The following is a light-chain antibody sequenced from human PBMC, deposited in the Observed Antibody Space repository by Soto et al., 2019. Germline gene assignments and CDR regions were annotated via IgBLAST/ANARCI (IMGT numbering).Light chain of an antibody. Sequence: HSALTQPASVSGSPGQSITISCTGTSSDVRGYNYVSWYQQHPGKAPKLMIYDVSNRPSGVSNRFSGSKSGNTASLTISGLQAEDEADYYCSSYSSSSTPLHVFGTGTKVTVL. V-gene: IGLV2-14*01. CDR1: SSDVRGYNY. CDR2: DVS. CDR3: SSYSSSSTPLHV. J-gene: IGLJ1*01.